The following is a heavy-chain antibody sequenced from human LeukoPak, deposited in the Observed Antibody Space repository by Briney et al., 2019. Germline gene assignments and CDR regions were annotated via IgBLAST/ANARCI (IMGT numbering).Heavy chain of an antibody. CDR3: AREAHRGYSGYDPDY. D-gene: IGHD5-12*01. V-gene: IGHV3-48*04. J-gene: IGHJ4*02. CDR2: ISSSGSTI. CDR1: GFTFSSHS. Sequence: PGGSLRLSCVASGFTFSSHSINWVRQAPGKGLEWVSYISSSGSTIYYADSAKGRFTISRDNAKNSLYLQMNSLRAEDTAVYYCAREAHRGYSGYDPDYWGQGTLVTVSS.